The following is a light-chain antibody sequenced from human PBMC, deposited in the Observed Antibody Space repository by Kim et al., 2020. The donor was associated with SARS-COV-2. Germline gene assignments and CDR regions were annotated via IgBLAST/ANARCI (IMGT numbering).Light chain of an antibody. CDR3: ETWDSNIRV. J-gene: IGLJ3*02. V-gene: IGLV4-60*03. CDR2: LEGSGTY. Sequence: SSVKLTGTLSSGHSSYIIAWHQQQPGKAPRYLMKLEGSGTYNKGSGVPDRFSGSRSGADRHLTISNLQSEDEADYYCETWDSNIRVFGGGTQLTVL. CDR1: SGHSSYI.